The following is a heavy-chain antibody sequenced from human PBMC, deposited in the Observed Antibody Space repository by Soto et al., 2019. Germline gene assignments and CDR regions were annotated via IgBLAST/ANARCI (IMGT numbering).Heavy chain of an antibody. J-gene: IGHJ4*02. D-gene: IGHD3-3*02. Sequence: ASVKVSCKASGYTFTSYGISWVRQAPGQGLEWMGWISAYNGNTNYAQKLQGRVTMTEDTSTDTAYMELSSLRSEDTAVYYCATAQLGYYFDYWGQGTLVTVSS. V-gene: IGHV1-18*04. CDR2: ISAYNGNT. CDR3: ATAQLGYYFDY. CDR1: GYTFTSYG.